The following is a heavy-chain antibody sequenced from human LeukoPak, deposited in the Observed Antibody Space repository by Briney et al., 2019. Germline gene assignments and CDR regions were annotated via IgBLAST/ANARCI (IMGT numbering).Heavy chain of an antibody. D-gene: IGHD3-22*01. J-gene: IGHJ4*02. Sequence: SVKVSCKASGGTFSSYAISWVRQAPGQGLEWMGGIIPIFGTANYAQKFQGRVTITADESTSTAYMELSSLRSEDTAVYYCARAREYYYDSSGKPARATWIYWGQGTLVTVSS. CDR3: ARAREYYYDSSGKPARATWIY. V-gene: IGHV1-69*13. CDR2: IIPIFGTA. CDR1: GGTFSSYA.